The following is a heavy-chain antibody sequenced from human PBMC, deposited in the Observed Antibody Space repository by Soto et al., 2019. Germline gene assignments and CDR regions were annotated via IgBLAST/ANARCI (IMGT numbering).Heavy chain of an antibody. CDR1: GFTFDDYA. D-gene: IGHD6-13*01. CDR2: INWNSGSI. CDR3: VKDESINWYSGHFRH. V-gene: IGHV3-9*01. J-gene: IGHJ1*01. Sequence: GESLRLSCAASGFTFDDYAMHWVRQVPGKGLEWVSGINWNSGSIGYADSVKGRFAISRDNAKNSLHLQMNSLRAEDTAFYYCVKDESINWYSGHFRHWGQGTLVTV.